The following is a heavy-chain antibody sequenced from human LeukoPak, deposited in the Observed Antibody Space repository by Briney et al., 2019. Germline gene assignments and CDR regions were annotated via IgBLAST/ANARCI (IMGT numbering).Heavy chain of an antibody. CDR2: IYPGDSDS. Sequence: GESLKISCKVSGATFTTYWIGWLRQMPGKGLEWLGIIYPGDSDSRYSPSFKGQVTISADKSISTAYLQWSSLKASDTAMYYCARGPQHYRSSYYFDYWGQGTLVTVSS. CDR3: ARGPQHYRSSYYFDY. D-gene: IGHD6-6*01. V-gene: IGHV5-51*01. CDR1: GATFTTYW. J-gene: IGHJ4*02.